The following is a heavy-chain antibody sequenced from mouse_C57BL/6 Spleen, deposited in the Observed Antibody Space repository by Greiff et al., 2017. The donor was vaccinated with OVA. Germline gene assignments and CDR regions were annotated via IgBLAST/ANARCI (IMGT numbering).Heavy chain of an antibody. CDR1: GFTFSDYG. CDR3: ARQGDLLRFGYAMDY. J-gene: IGHJ4*01. D-gene: IGHD2-4*01. CDR2: ISNLAYRI. Sequence: EVQLVESGGGLVQPGGSLKLSCAASGFTFSDYGMAWVRQAPRQGPEWVAFISNLAYRIYYADTVTGRITISRENAKNTLYLEMSSLRSEDTAMYYCARQGDLLRFGYAMDYWGQGTSVTVSS. V-gene: IGHV5-15*01.